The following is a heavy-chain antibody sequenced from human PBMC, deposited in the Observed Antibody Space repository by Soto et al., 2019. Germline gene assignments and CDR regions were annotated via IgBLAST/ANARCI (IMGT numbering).Heavy chain of an antibody. J-gene: IGHJ4*02. CDR2: ILYDGSKK. V-gene: IGHV3-30*18. Sequence: LRLSCAASGFTFSSYGMHWVRQAPGKGLEWVALILYDGSKKYYADSMKGRFTISRDNSKNTLYLQMNSLRAEDTALYYCAKDRGALRWSEEHYYFDYWGQGTLVTVSS. CDR1: GFTFSSYG. D-gene: IGHD4-17*01. CDR3: AKDRGALRWSEEHYYFDY.